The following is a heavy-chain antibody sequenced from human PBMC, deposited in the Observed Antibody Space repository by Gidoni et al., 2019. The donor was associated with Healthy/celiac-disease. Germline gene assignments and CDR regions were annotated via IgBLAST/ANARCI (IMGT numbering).Heavy chain of an antibody. Sequence: QVQTVQTDAEVKKRGASQRVPCTHSVSTSTPVSIRWVRQAPGQGLEWMGWISAYNGNTNYAQKLQGRVTMTTDTSTSTAYMGLRSLRSDDTAVYYCARPGLAADFWSGPHGNWYDPWGQGALVTVSS. V-gene: IGHV1-18*01. CDR3: ARPGLAADFWSGPHGNWYDP. J-gene: IGHJ5*02. D-gene: IGHD3-3*01. CDR2: ISAYNGNT. CDR1: VSTSTPVS.